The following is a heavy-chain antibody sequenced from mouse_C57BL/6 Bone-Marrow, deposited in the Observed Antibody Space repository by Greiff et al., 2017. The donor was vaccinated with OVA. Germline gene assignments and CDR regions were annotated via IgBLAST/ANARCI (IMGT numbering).Heavy chain of an antibody. CDR3: ARPDGYYVGFAY. J-gene: IGHJ3*01. CDR1: GFTFSSYG. D-gene: IGHD2-3*01. Sequence: DVQLQESGGDLVKPGGSLKLSCAASGFTFSSYGMSWVRQTPDKRLEWVATISSGGSYTYYPDSVKGRFTISRDNAKNTLYLQMSSLKSEDTAMYYCARPDGYYVGFAYWGQGTLVTVSA. V-gene: IGHV5-6*01. CDR2: ISSGGSYT.